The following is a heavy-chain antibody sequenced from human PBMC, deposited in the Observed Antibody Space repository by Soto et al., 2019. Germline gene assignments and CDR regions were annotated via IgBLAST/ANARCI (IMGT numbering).Heavy chain of an antibody. CDR3: AREGLNSGLPAFDI. D-gene: IGHD5-12*01. Sequence: GGSLRLSCAASGFTFSSYGMHWVRQAPGKGLEWVAVIWYDGSNKYYADSVKGRFTISRDNSKNTLYLQMNSLRAEDTAVYYCAREGLNSGLPAFDIWGQGTMVTVSS. CDR2: IWYDGSNK. V-gene: IGHV3-33*01. CDR1: GFTFSSYG. J-gene: IGHJ3*02.